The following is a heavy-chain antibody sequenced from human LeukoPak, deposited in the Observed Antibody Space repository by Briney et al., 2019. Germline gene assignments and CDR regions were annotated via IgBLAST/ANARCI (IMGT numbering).Heavy chain of an antibody. J-gene: IGHJ4*02. CDR3: ARGRIAAAGN. Sequence: SETLSLTCAVYGGSFSGYHWSWIRQPPGKGLEWIGEINHSGRTNYNPSLKSRVTISVDTSKNRFSLKLSSVTAADTAVYYCARGRIAAAGNWGQGTLVTVSS. CDR2: INHSGRT. D-gene: IGHD6-13*01. CDR1: GGSFSGYH. V-gene: IGHV4-34*01.